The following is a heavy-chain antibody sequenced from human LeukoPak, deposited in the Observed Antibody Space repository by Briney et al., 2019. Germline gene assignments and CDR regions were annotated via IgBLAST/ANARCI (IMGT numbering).Heavy chain of an antibody. CDR3: AKDGLTGDERLGP. CDR2: ISAYNDNT. D-gene: IGHD7-27*01. CDR1: GYTFTSYG. Sequence: ASVKVSCKASGYTFTSYGISWVRQAPGQGLEWMGWISAYNDNTNYSQKFQGRVTMTTDTSTSTAYMELRSLRSDDTAVYYCAKDGLTGDERLGPWGQGPLVTVSS. J-gene: IGHJ5*02. V-gene: IGHV1-18*01.